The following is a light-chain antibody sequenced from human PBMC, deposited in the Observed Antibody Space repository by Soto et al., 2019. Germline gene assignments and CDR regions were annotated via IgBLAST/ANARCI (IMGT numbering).Light chain of an antibody. CDR1: QSVSSN. CDR3: QQYNNCTPYT. Sequence: EIVMTQSPATLSVSPGERATLSCRASQSVSSNLAWYQQKPGQAPRLLIHGASTRATGMPARFSGSGSGTEFKLTISSLQSEDFAVYYCQQYNNCTPYTFGQGTKLEIK. J-gene: IGKJ2*01. CDR2: GAS. V-gene: IGKV3-15*01.